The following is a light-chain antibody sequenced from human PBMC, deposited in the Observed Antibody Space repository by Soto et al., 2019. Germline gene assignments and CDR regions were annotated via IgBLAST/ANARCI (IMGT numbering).Light chain of an antibody. J-gene: IGKJ5*01. Sequence: DIVMTQSPLSLPVTPGEPASISCRSSQSLLHSNGYNYLAWYQQKPGKAPKLLIYAASTLQSGVPSRFSGSGSGTDFTLTISSLQSEDFAVYYCQQYNNWPPVTFGQGTRLEIK. CDR1: QSLLHSNGYNY. CDR3: QQYNNWPPVT. CDR2: AAS. V-gene: IGKV2-28*01.